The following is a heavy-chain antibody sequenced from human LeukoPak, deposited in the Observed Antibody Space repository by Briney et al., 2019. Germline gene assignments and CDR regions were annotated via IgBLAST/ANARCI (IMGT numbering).Heavy chain of an antibody. CDR3: ARQASTGLDV. CDR1: GYTFSSYW. CDR2: IFPGDSDT. J-gene: IGHJ6*02. V-gene: IGHV5-51*01. Sequence: GESLKISCQASGYTFSSYWIGWVRQMPGKGLAWMGFIFPGDSDTTYSPSFQGQVSISVDKSISTAYLQWSSLKASDTAIYYCARQASTGLDVWGQGTTVTVSS.